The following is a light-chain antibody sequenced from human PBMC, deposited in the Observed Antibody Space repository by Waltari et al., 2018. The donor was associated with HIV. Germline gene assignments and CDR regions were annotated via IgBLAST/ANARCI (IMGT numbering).Light chain of an antibody. CDR3: QQRSDWPPT. Sequence: EIVLTQSPATLSLSPGERATLSCRASQSIISYLAWYQHKPGQAPRLLIYDASNRATGIPARFSGSGSGTDFTLTISSLEPEDFAVYYCQQRSDWPPTFGPGTKVDLK. CDR1: QSIISY. CDR2: DAS. J-gene: IGKJ3*01. V-gene: IGKV3-11*01.